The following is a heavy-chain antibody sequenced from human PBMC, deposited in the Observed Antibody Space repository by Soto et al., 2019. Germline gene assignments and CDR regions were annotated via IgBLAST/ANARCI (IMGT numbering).Heavy chain of an antibody. CDR1: GFTFNNYV. J-gene: IGHJ4*02. CDR3: AKLHRTSADSPFDY. Sequence: GGSLRLSCQASGFTFNNYVMIWVRQAPGKGLEWVSAISAGGVRTFYVDSVKGRFTISRDNFSNTLHLQMISLRAEDTAVYYCAKLHRTSADSPFDYWGQGALVTVSS. CDR2: ISAGGVRT. D-gene: IGHD2-2*01. V-gene: IGHV3-23*01.